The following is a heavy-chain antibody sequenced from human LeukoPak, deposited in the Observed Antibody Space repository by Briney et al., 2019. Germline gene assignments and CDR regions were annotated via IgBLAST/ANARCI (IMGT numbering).Heavy chain of an antibody. CDR3: ARDLGWGEVGYFDY. CDR1: GGTFSSYA. J-gene: IGHJ4*02. D-gene: IGHD7-27*01. V-gene: IGHV1-18*01. Sequence: ASVKVSCKASGGTFSSYAISWVRQARGQGLEWMGWISAYNGNTNYAQKLQGRVTMTTDTSTSTAYMELRSLRSDDTAVYYCARDLGWGEVGYFDYWGQGTLVTVSS. CDR2: ISAYNGNT.